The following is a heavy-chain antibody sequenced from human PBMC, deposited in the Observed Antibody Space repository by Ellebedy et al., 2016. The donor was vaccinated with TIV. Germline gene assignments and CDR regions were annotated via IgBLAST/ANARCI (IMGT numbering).Heavy chain of an antibody. D-gene: IGHD3-16*02. CDR1: GYTFIIYG. J-gene: IGHJ5*02. Sequence: AASVKVSCKASGYTFIIYGISWFRQAPGQGLEWLFFISFYTGNTNYVQKLQDRVTMTTDTSTSTAYMELRSLRSDDAAVYYCARDGPWGYHGFDPWGQGTLVTVSS. CDR2: ISFYTGNT. CDR3: ARDGPWGYHGFDP. V-gene: IGHV1-18*01.